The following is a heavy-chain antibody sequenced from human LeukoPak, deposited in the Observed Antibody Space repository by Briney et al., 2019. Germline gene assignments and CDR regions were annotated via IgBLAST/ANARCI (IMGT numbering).Heavy chain of an antibody. V-gene: IGHV1-8*03. CDR2: MNPNTGTT. J-gene: IGHJ4*02. CDR3: ARGLSCSGNTCYAAHFDS. CDR1: GYTFSNYD. D-gene: IGHD2-15*01. Sequence: ASVKVSCKTSGYTFSNYDVNWVRQATGQGLEWMGWMNPNTGTTGYAEKFQGRVTFSRDTSKTTAYMEVSSLRSDDTAVYYCARGLSCSGNTCYAAHFDSWGQGTLVTVSS.